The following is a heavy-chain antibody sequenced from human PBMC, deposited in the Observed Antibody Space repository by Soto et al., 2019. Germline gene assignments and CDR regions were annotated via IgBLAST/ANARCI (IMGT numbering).Heavy chain of an antibody. J-gene: IGHJ6*02. D-gene: IGHD2-2*01. V-gene: IGHV4-34*01. CDR3: ARGRQRAAAVVYYYYGMDV. CDR2: INHSGST. Sequence: PSETLSLTCAVYGGSFSGYYWSWIRQPPGKGLEWIGEINHSGSTNYNPSLKSRVTISVDTSKNQFSLKLSSVTAADTAVYYCARGRQRAAAVVYYYYGMDVWGQGTTVTVSS. CDR1: GGSFSGYY.